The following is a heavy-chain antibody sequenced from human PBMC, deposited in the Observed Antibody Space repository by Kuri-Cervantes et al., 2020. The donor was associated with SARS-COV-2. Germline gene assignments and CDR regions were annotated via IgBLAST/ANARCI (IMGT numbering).Heavy chain of an antibody. CDR3: AREVEDIVVVPAAISWFDP. V-gene: IGHV3-48*01. CDR1: GFKFSNYN. J-gene: IGHJ5*02. Sequence: LSLTCVGSGFKFSNYNMNWVRQAPGKGLEWVSYISNNSSVIYYGDSVKGRFTVSRDNSKNTLYLQMNSLRAEDTAVYYCAREVEDIVVVPAAISWFDPWGQGTLVTVSS. D-gene: IGHD2-2*01. CDR2: ISNNSSVI.